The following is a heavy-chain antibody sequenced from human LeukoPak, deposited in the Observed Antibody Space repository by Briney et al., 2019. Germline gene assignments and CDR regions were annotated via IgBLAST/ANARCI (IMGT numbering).Heavy chain of an antibody. Sequence: PSETLSLTCAVYGGSFSGYYWSWIRQPPGKGLEWIGEINHSGSTNYNPSLKSRVTISVDTSKNQFSLKLSSVTAADTAVYYCAMQQLGRRRLDYWGQGTLVTVSS. J-gene: IGHJ4*02. CDR2: INHSGST. CDR3: AMQQLGRRRLDY. D-gene: IGHD6-13*01. V-gene: IGHV4-34*01. CDR1: GGSFSGYY.